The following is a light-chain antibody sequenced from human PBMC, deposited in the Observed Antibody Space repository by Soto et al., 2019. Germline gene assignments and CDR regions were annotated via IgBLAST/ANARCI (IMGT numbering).Light chain of an antibody. CDR3: SSYAGSNMV. J-gene: IGLJ3*02. CDR2: EGN. Sequence: QSALTQPASVSGSPGQSITISCTGTSSDVGSYNFVSWYQQHPGKAPKLMIYEGNKRPSGISNRFSGSKSGNTASLTISGLQAEDEADYYCSSYAGSNMVFGGGTKLTVL. CDR1: SSDVGSYNF. V-gene: IGLV2-23*01.